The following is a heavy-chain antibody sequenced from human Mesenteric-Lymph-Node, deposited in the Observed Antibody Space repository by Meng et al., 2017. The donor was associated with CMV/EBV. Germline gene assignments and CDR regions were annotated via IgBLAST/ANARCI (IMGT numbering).Heavy chain of an antibody. CDR1: GYTFTSYS. J-gene: IGHJ4*02. D-gene: IGHD3-3*01. Sequence: SCKASGYTFTSYSIHWVRQAPGQGLEWMGMINPNGGSTTYAQSFQGRVTMTRDTSTTTVYMELTSLRSEDTAVFYCARKDFWSGDPDYWGQGTLVTVSS. CDR2: INPNGGST. CDR3: ARKDFWSGDPDY. V-gene: IGHV1-46*01.